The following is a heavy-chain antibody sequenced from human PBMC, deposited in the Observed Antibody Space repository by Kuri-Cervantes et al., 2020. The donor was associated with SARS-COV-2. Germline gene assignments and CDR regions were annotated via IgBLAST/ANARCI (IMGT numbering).Heavy chain of an antibody. CDR2: IYSGGST. J-gene: IGHJ4*02. V-gene: IGHV3-53*05. Sequence: GESLKISCAASGFTVSSNYMSWVRQAPGKGLEWVSVIYSGGSTSYADSVKGRFTISRDNSKNTLYLQMSSLRAEDTAVYYCVQQIAVVDYYFDFWGQGTLVTVSS. CDR3: VQQIAVVDYYFDF. D-gene: IGHD2-2*01. CDR1: GFTVSSNY.